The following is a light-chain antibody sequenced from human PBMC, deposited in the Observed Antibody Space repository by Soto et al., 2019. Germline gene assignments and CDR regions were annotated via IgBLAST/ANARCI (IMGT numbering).Light chain of an antibody. Sequence: EIVMTHSPATLSVSPCEGAALSLSASQRISSNLAWYQHKPGQAPRLLIFGASTRATGIPARFSGSGSETEFTLTISSLQSEDFAVYYCQQYNNWPPWTFGQGTKVDIK. CDR1: QRISSN. V-gene: IGKV3-15*01. J-gene: IGKJ1*01. CDR2: GAS. CDR3: QQYNNWPPWT.